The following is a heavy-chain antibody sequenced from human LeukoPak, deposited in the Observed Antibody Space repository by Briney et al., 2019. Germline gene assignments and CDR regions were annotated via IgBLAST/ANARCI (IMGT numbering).Heavy chain of an antibody. J-gene: IGHJ3*02. Sequence: GESLKISCKGSGYSFTSYWIGWVRQMPGKGLEWMGIIYPGDSDTRYSPSFQGQVTISADKSISTAYLQWSSLKASDTAMYYCAIPRRGWFGELGTYDAFDIWGQGTMVTVSS. CDR3: AIPRRGWFGELGTYDAFDI. V-gene: IGHV5-51*01. D-gene: IGHD3-10*01. CDR2: IYPGDSDT. CDR1: GYSFTSYW.